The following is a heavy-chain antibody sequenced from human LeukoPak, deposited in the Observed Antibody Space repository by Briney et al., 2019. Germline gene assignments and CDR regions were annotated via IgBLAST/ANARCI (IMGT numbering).Heavy chain of an antibody. CDR2: IIPILGIA. J-gene: IGHJ4*02. CDR1: VGTFSSYA. Sequence: GSSVKVSCKASVGTFSSYAISWVRQAAGQGLEGMGRIIPILGIANYAQKFQGRVPITADKSTRTAYMELSSLRYEDTAVYYCARNYYDSSGYAYYFDYWGQGTLVTVSS. V-gene: IGHV1-69*04. D-gene: IGHD3-22*01. CDR3: ARNYYDSSGYAYYFDY.